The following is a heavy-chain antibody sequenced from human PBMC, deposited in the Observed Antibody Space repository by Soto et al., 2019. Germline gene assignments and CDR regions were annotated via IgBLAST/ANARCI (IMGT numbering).Heavy chain of an antibody. V-gene: IGHV4-39*01. CDR2: IYYSGTT. D-gene: IGHD5-12*01. CDR3: ARLAYSHYST. CDR1: GGSIKVGGYY. Sequence: SGTLSLTCTVSGGSIKVGGYYWGWIRQPPGKVLEWVATIYYSGTTYYNPSLKSRLTIXXXXSXNXFXLXXXSVTXADTGVYYCARLAYSHYSTWGQGTLVTGSA. J-gene: IGHJ4*02.